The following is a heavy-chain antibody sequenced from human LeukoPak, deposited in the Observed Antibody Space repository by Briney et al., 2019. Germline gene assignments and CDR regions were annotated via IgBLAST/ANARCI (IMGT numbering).Heavy chain of an antibody. V-gene: IGHV4-38-2*02. CDR1: GYSISSGYY. J-gene: IGHJ4*02. Sequence: PSETLSLTCTVSGYSISSGYYWGWIRQPPGKGLEWIGSIYHSGSTYYNPSLKSRVTISVDTSKNQFSLKLSSVTAADTAVYYCARVLGGGGGSCLDYWGQGTLVTVSS. CDR2: IYHSGST. D-gene: IGHD2-15*01. CDR3: ARVLGGGGGSCLDY.